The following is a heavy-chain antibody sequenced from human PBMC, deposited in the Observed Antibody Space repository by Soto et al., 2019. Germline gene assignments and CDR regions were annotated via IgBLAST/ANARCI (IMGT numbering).Heavy chain of an antibody. CDR2: IYWDDDK. CDR3: AHRLTLNSDWNYGRFDY. CDR1: GFSLTTYGVG. Sequence: QITFKESGPTLVKPTQTLTLTCTFSGFSLTTYGVGVGWIRQPPGKALEWLALIYWDDDKRYCPSLKSRLTITKDTSKNQVVLTMTNMDPVDTATYFCAHRLTLNSDWNYGRFDYWGQGTLVTVSS. V-gene: IGHV2-5*02. J-gene: IGHJ4*02. D-gene: IGHD1-7*01.